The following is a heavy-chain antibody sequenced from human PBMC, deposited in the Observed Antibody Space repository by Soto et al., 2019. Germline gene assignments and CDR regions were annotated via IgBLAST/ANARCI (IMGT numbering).Heavy chain of an antibody. CDR2: IYWDDDK. Sequence: QITLKESGPTLVKPTQTLTLTCTISGFSLSSTRMAVGWIRQPPGKALEWLALIYWDDDKRYSPFLKSRLTITKDTSKNQVVLTMSNMVPVDTTRYYCARIVVGVLGYHFDYWGQGTMVTVSS. CDR3: ARIVVGVLGYHFDY. J-gene: IGHJ4*02. D-gene: IGHD1-26*01. CDR1: GFSLSSTRMA. V-gene: IGHV2-5*02.